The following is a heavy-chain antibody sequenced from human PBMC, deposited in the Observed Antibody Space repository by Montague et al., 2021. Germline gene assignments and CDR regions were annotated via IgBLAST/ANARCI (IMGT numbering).Heavy chain of an antibody. CDR3: ARGRGYSQGY. D-gene: IGHD5-18*01. V-gene: IGHV3-48*02. CDR2: ITSSSSTK. Sequence: SLRLSCAASGFTFSSFGMNLVRQAPGKGLEWVSYITSSSSTKDYADSVKGRFTISRDNAKNSLYLQMNSLRDEDTAVYYCARGRGYSQGYWGQGTLVTVSS. CDR1: GFTFSSFG. J-gene: IGHJ4*02.